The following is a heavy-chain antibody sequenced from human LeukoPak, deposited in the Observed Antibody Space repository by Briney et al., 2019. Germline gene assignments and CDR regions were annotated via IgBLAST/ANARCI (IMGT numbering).Heavy chain of an antibody. J-gene: IGHJ6*02. D-gene: IGHD2-2*01. CDR3: ANVVVPAAMDV. V-gene: IGHV3-30*04. CDR2: ISYDGSNK. Sequence: PEGSLRLSCAASGFTFSSYAMHWVRQAPGKGLKWVAVISYDGSNKYYADSVKGRFTISRDNSKNTLYLQMNSLRAEDTAVYYCANVVVPAAMDVWGQGTTVTVSS. CDR1: GFTFSSYA.